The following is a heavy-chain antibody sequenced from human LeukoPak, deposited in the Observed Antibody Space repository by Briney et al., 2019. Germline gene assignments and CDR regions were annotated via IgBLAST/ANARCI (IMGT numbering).Heavy chain of an antibody. D-gene: IGHD4-11*01. CDR1: GGSISSYY. J-gene: IGHJ4*02. V-gene: IGHV4-59*01. Sequence: PSETLSLTCIVSGGSISSYYWSWLRQPPGKGLEWIGHIFHSGSTNYNPFLDSRVTISVDTSKNQLSLKLNSVTAADTAVYYCARGGPTVTAFASFDYWGQGTLVTVSS. CDR3: ARGGPTVTAFASFDY. CDR2: IFHSGST.